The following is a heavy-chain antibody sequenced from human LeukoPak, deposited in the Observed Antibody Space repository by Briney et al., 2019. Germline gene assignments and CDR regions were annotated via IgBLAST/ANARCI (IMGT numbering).Heavy chain of an antibody. Sequence: PSESLSLTCTVSGGSIRSDGYHWGWIRQHPEKGLEWIVHIYSSGSTYYNPSLKSRVTISVDPSKNQFSLNLTAVTAADTAVYYCARKSRGYDFPWFDPWGQGILGTVSS. CDR1: GGSIRSDGYH. J-gene: IGHJ5*02. CDR3: ARKSRGYDFPWFDP. CDR2: IYSSGST. D-gene: IGHD5-12*01. V-gene: IGHV4-31*03.